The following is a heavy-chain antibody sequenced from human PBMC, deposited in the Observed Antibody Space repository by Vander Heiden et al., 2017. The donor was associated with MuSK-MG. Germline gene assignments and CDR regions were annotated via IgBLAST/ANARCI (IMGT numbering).Heavy chain of an antibody. J-gene: IGHJ4*02. Sequence: EVQLVESGGGLVQPGGSLRLSCAASGFTFRSYWMSWVGQAPGKGLEWVANIKQDGSEKYYVDSVKGRFTISRDNAKNSLYLQMNSLRAEDTAVYYCARVGSSGYYFDYWGQGTLVTVSS. D-gene: IGHD3-22*01. V-gene: IGHV3-7*01. CDR1: GFTFRSYW. CDR3: ARVGSSGYYFDY. CDR2: IKQDGSEK.